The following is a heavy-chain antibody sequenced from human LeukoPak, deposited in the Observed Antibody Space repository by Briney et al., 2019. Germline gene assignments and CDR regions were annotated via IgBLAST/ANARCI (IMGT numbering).Heavy chain of an antibody. V-gene: IGHV1-2*02. CDR1: GYTFTGYY. CDR2: INPNSGGT. D-gene: IGHD5-24*01. Sequence: ASVKVSCKASGYTFTGYYMHWVRQAPGQGLEWMGWINPNSGGTNYAQKFQGRVTMTRDTSISTAYMELNSLRAEDTAVYYCAKIGVRDDYNLDYWGQGTLVTVSS. J-gene: IGHJ4*02. CDR3: AKIGVRDDYNLDY.